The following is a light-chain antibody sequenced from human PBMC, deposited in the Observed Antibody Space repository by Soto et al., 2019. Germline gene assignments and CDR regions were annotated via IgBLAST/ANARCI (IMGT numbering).Light chain of an antibody. Sequence: EIVLTQSPGTLSLSPGERATLSCRASQSVSSNYLAWYQQKPGQAPRLLIYGASSRATGIPDRFSGSGSGTHFTLTISRLEPEDFAVYYCQQYGSSLRVTFGGGTKVEIK. CDR3: QQYGSSLRVT. V-gene: IGKV3-20*01. CDR1: QSVSSNY. CDR2: GAS. J-gene: IGKJ4*01.